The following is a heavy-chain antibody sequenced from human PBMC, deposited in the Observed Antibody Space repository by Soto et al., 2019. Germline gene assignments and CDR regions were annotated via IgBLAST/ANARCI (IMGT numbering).Heavy chain of an antibody. J-gene: IGHJ4*02. Sequence: QLRLQEAGPGLVKPSETLSLTCTVSGGSISSSSYYWVWIRQPPGKGPEWIGAIYYNGNTYYNPSLKSRVTMSVDTSKNQFSLKLSSATAADKAMYYCARQTGVFGHYFDYWGQGTLVTVSS. CDR2: IYYNGNT. D-gene: IGHD3-16*01. CDR1: GGSISSSSYY. V-gene: IGHV4-39*01. CDR3: ARQTGVFGHYFDY.